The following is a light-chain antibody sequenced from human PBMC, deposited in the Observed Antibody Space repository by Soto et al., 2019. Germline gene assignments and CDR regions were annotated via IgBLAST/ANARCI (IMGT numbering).Light chain of an antibody. V-gene: IGKV3-20*01. Sequence: EIVLTQSPGTLSLSPGEKATLSCRASQSVSSNYLAWYQQKPGQAPRPLIYGASSRAIGIPDRFSGSGSGTDFTLTISRLEPEDFAVYYCQQYGSLPWMFGQGTKVDIK. J-gene: IGKJ1*01. CDR1: QSVSSNY. CDR2: GAS. CDR3: QQYGSLPWM.